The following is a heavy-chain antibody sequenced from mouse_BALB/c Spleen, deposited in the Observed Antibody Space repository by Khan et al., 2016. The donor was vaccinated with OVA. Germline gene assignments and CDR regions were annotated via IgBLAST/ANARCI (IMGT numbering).Heavy chain of an antibody. Sequence: VQLQESGPGLVAPSQSLSITCIISGFSLTNYGVHWVRQPPGKGLEWLVVIWSDGSTTYNSALKSRLTISKDNSKSQVFLKMNSLQTDDTAMYFGARQPYYHYNIMDYWGQGTSVTVSS. J-gene: IGHJ4*01. CDR2: IWSDGST. V-gene: IGHV2-6-1*01. CDR3: ARQPYYHYNIMDY. CDR1: GFSLTNYG. D-gene: IGHD2-10*01.